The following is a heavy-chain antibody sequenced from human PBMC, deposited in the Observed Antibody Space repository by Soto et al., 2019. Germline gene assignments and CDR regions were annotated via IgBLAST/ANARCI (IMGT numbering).Heavy chain of an antibody. CDR1: GASISSSY. CDR2: IYYSGST. J-gene: IGHJ3*01. V-gene: IGHV4-59*01. CDR3: ARAVILVVVAATQEDAFDV. Sequence: PSETLSLTCTVSGASISSSYWSWIRQPPGKGLEWIGNIYYSGSTNYNPSLKSRGTIAVDTSKNQYSLRLTSVTAADTAVYYCARAVILVVVAATQEDAFDVWGQGTMVTVSS. D-gene: IGHD2-15*01.